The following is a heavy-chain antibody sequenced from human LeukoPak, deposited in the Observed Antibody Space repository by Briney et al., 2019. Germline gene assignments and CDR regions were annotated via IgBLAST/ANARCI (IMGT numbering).Heavy chain of an antibody. CDR1: GFTFSSYA. CDR2: ISYDGSNK. D-gene: IGHD3-22*01. V-gene: IGHV3-30-3*01. CDR3: ARDWQAQYYYDSSGYYASYYGMDV. Sequence: PGGSLRLSCAASGFTFSSYAMHWVRQAPGKGLEWVAVISYDGSNKYYADSVKGRFTISRDNSKNTLYLQMNSPRAEDTAVYYCARDWQAQYYYDSSGYYASYYGMDVGAQGPTVTVSS. J-gene: IGHJ6*02.